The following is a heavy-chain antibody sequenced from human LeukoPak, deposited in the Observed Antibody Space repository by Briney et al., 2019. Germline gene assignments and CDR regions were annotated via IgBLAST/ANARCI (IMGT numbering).Heavy chain of an antibody. J-gene: IGHJ4*02. V-gene: IGHV4-59*01. CDR1: GASISSYY. D-gene: IGHD3-10*01. Sequence: SETLSLTCTVSGASISSYYWSWIRQPPGKGLEWIGYIYYSGSTNYNPSLKGRVTISVDTSKDQFSLRLSSVTAADTAVYYCARADYYGSGSYHLDFDYWGQGTLVTVSS. CDR2: IYYSGST. CDR3: ARADYYGSGSYHLDFDY.